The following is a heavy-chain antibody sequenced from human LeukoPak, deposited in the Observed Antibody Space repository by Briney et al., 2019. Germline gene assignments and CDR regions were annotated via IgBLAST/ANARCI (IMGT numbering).Heavy chain of an antibody. D-gene: IGHD3-3*01. Sequence: SVTVSCKASGGTFSSYAISWVRQAPGQGLEWMGGIIPIFGTANYAQKFQGRVTITADESTSTAYMELSSLRSEDTAVYYCARAVLYYDFWSGYSDAFDIWGQGTMVTVSS. CDR1: GGTFSSYA. V-gene: IGHV1-69*13. CDR2: IIPIFGTA. J-gene: IGHJ3*02. CDR3: ARAVLYYDFWSGYSDAFDI.